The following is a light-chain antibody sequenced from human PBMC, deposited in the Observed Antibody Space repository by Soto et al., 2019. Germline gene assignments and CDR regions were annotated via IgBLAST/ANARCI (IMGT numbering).Light chain of an antibody. J-gene: IGLJ2*01. Sequence: QSALTQPASVSGSPGQSITISCTGTSSDVGSYNLVSWYQQHPGKAPKLMIYEGSKRPSGVSNRFSGSKSGNTXXXTXSGLQXXDEADXYCCSYAGSSTLVVFXX. CDR3: CSYAGSSTLVV. CDR2: EGS. CDR1: SSDVGSYNL. V-gene: IGLV2-23*01.